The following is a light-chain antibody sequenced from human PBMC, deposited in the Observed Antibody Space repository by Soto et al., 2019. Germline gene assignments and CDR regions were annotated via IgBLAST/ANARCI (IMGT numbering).Light chain of an antibody. V-gene: IGLV1-40*01. Sequence: QSVLTQSPSVSGAPGQRVTISCTGSSSNIGAGYDVHWYQQLPGTAPKLLIYGNSNRPSGVPDRFSGSKSGTSASLAITGLRAEDEADYYGLSYDSSLSGSVFGGGTKVTVL. CDR2: GNS. J-gene: IGLJ2*01. CDR1: SSNIGAGYD. CDR3: LSYDSSLSGSV.